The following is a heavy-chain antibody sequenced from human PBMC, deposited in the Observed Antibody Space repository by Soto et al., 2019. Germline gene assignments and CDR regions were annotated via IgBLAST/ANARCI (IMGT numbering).Heavy chain of an antibody. CDR3: ARRYGSAIDY. J-gene: IGHJ4*02. CDR1: GGSISSYY. D-gene: IGHD1-26*01. V-gene: IGHV4-59*08. Sequence: PSETLSLTCTVSGGSISSYYWSWIRQPPGKGLEWIGYMYYSGRTNYNPSLKRRVTISVDTSKIHFSLKLSFVTAADTAVYYCARRYGSAIDYWGQGTLVTVS. CDR2: MYYSGRT.